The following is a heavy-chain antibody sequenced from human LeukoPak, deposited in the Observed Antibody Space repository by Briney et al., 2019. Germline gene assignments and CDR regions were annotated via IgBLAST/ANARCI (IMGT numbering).Heavy chain of an antibody. CDR3: ARDLHYYGPGSSPQY. D-gene: IGHD3-10*01. Sequence: HTGRSLRLSCEASGFTFSNYAMHWVRRAPGKGLEWVALISYDGSTKHYADSVKGRFTISRDNSKNTLSLQINSLRSEDTAVYYCARDLHYYGPGSSPQYWGQGTLVTVSS. CDR1: GFTFSNYA. V-gene: IGHV3-30*03. CDR2: ISYDGSTK. J-gene: IGHJ4*02.